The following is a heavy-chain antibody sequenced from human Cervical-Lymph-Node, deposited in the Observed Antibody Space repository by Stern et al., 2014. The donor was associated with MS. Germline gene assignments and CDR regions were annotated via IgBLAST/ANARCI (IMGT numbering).Heavy chain of an antibody. Sequence: VQLVESGGGVVPPGRSLTLSCAASGFSFSSFAMHWVRQAPGMGLDWVAVISYDETTKHFADSVKGRFTISRDNSKNTLYLQMNGLRPEDTAVFYCARGTGGGADNYYYGMDLWGQGTTVTVSS. CDR1: GFSFSSFA. J-gene: IGHJ6*02. V-gene: IGHV3-30*04. CDR2: ISYDETTK. CDR3: ARGTGGGADNYYYGMDL. D-gene: IGHD3-16*01.